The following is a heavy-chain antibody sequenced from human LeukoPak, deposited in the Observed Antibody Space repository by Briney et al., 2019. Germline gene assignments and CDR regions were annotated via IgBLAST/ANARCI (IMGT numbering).Heavy chain of an antibody. CDR2: MNPNSGNT. CDR1: GYTFTSYD. J-gene: IGHJ3*02. V-gene: IGHV1-8*03. D-gene: IGHD6-13*01. CDR3: ARGGIYSSSWDDAFDI. Sequence: ASVKVSCKASGYTFTSYDINWVRQATGQGLEWMGWMNPNSGNTGYAQKFQGRVTITRNTSKSTAYMELSSLRSEDTAVYYCARGGIYSSSWDDAFDIWGQGTMVTVSS.